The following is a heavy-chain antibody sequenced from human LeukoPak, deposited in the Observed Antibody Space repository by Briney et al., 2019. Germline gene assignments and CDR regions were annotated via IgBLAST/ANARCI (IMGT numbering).Heavy chain of an antibody. CDR1: GYTFTSYD. D-gene: IGHD5-18*01. Sequence: ASMKVSCKASGYTFTSYDINWVRQATGQGLEWMGWMNPNSGNTGYAQKFQGRVTMTRNTSISTAYMELSSLRSEDTAVYYCARAGYGPYGMDVWGQGTTVTVSS. V-gene: IGHV1-8*01. CDR3: ARAGYGPYGMDV. J-gene: IGHJ6*02. CDR2: MNPNSGNT.